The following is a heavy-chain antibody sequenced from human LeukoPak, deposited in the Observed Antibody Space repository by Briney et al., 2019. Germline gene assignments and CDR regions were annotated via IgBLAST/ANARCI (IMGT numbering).Heavy chain of an antibody. Sequence: PSETLSLTCTVSGDSISSSSYSWGWIRQPPGKGLEWIGSIYYSGSTFYNPSLKSRLTISVDTSKNQLSLKLSSVTAADTAVYYCARHLEYSYPGYWGQGTLVTVSS. V-gene: IGHV4-39*01. CDR3: ARHLEYSYPGY. CDR1: GDSISSSSYS. CDR2: IYYSGST. D-gene: IGHD5-18*01. J-gene: IGHJ4*02.